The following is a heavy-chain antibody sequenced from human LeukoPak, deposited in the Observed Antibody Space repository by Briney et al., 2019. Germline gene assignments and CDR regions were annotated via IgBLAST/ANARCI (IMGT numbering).Heavy chain of an antibody. D-gene: IGHD5-24*01. CDR3: AGEIATTPYYFDY. Sequence: PSETLSLTCTVSGGSISSSSYYWGWIRQPPGKGLEWIGSIYYSGSTYYNPSLKSRVTISVDTSKNQFSLKLSSVTAADTAVYYCAGEIATTPYYFDYWGQGTLVTVSS. CDR2: IYYSGST. CDR1: GGSISSSSYY. J-gene: IGHJ4*02. V-gene: IGHV4-39*02.